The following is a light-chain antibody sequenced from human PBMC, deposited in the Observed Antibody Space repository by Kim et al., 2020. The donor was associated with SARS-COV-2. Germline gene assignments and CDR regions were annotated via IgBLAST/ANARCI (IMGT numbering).Light chain of an antibody. J-gene: IGLJ2*01. CDR3: QVWDNSLGV. Sequence: VSREKTATISIRGDNLQFKDVWWYKRTAGQSPVLVLYQDNKRPSGIPERFSGSNSGNTATLTISGTQAVDEADYYCQVWDNSLGVFGAGTQLTVL. CDR1: NLQFKD. V-gene: IGLV3-1*01. CDR2: QDN.